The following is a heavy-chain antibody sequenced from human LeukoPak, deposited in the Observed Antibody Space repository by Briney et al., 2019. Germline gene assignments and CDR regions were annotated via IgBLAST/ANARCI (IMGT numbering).Heavy chain of an antibody. CDR1: GFTFSSYA. CDR2: LRGNGDA. Sequence: GGSLRLSCVASGFTFSSYAMSWVRETPARGLEWVSSLRGNGDAFYADSVKGRFTLSRDESRNTVYLQLNKLRVEDTAIYYCGKASWFSPADASLWGQGTVVTSPQ. D-gene: IGHD3-10*01. V-gene: IGHV3-23*01. CDR3: GKASWFSPADASL. J-gene: IGHJ4*02.